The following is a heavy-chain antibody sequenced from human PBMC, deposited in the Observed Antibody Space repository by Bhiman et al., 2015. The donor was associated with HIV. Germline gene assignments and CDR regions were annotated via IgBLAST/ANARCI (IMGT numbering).Heavy chain of an antibody. CDR3: ARGQRLFDC. V-gene: IGHV3-7*01. Sequence: EVQLVESGGGLVKPGGSLRLSCTASGFSFSSYWMGWVRQAPGKGLEWVANIKQDGSEKYYVDSVKGRFTISRDNAKNSLYLQMNSLRAEDTAVYYCARGQRLFDCWGQGTLVTVSS. CDR1: GFSFSSYW. D-gene: IGHD1-1*01. J-gene: IGHJ4*02. CDR2: IKQDGSEK.